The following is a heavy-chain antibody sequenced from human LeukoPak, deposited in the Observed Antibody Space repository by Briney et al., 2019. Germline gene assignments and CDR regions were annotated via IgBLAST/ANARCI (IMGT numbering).Heavy chain of an antibody. D-gene: IGHD6-19*01. CDR3: ARPIRWLVYAFDI. V-gene: IGHV4-34*01. J-gene: IGHJ3*02. Sequence: SETLSLTCAVYVESFCGYYWSWIRKPPGKGLEWVGEINHSGSTNYNPSLKSRVTISVDTSKNQFSLKLSSVTAADTAVYYCARPIRWLVYAFDIWGQGTMVTVSS. CDR1: VESFCGYY. CDR2: INHSGST.